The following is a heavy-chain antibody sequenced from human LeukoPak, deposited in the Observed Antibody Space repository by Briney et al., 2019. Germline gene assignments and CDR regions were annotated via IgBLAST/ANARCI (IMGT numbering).Heavy chain of an antibody. CDR3: ARDLHGSGTQEGL. V-gene: IGHV4-4*02. D-gene: IGHD3-10*01. Sequence: PSETLSLTCAVSGGSISSSNWWSWVRQPPGKGLEWIGEIYHSGSTNYNPSLKSRVTISVDKSKNQFSLKLSSVTAADTAVYYCARDLHGSGTQEGLWGQGTLVTVSS. CDR1: GGSISSSNW. CDR2: IYHSGST. J-gene: IGHJ4*02.